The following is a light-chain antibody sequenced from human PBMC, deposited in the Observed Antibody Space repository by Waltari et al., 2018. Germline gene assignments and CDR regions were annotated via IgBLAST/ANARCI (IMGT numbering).Light chain of an antibody. CDR2: DVS. CDR1: SSYVGGYNY. Sequence: QSALTQPASVSESPGQSITISCTGTSSYVGGYNYVSWYQHHPGKAPKLMIYDVSHRPSGVSDRFSGSKSGNTASLTISGLQAEDEADYFCSSYTSISTWVFGGGTKLTVL. V-gene: IGLV2-14*03. CDR3: SSYTSISTWV. J-gene: IGLJ3*02.